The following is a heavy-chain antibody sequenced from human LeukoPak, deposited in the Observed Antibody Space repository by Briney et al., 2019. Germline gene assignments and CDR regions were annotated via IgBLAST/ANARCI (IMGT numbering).Heavy chain of an antibody. CDR2: IIGYNGIR. CDR1: DYTFVAFG. D-gene: IGHD3-3*01. CDR3: AIVPTVFGVDPEQNHFDL. J-gene: IGHJ4*02. Sequence: GSVKASCKASDYTFVAFGITGGRPCPGQGRGWMGSIIGYNGIRKTAQTFQGRVTLTPDSSTSTAYMELGNLKSDDTAVYFCAIVPTVFGVDPEQNHFDLWGQGTLVIVSS. V-gene: IGHV1-18*01.